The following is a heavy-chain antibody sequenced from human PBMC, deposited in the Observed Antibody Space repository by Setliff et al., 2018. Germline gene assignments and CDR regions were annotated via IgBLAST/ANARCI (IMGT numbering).Heavy chain of an antibody. J-gene: IGHJ3*01. CDR3: VRVGREYGDSGGFDAFSV. V-gene: IGHV4-4*07. D-gene: IGHD4-17*01. CDR1: GGSISSYY. CDR2: IYYSGTT. Sequence: SETLSLTCTVSGGSISSYYWSWIRQPAGKGLEWIGHIYYSGTTTGTSSYNPSLQGRVAMSVDMSKNLFFLKISSLTTMDTAVYYCVRVGREYGDSGGFDAFSVWGQGREVTVSS.